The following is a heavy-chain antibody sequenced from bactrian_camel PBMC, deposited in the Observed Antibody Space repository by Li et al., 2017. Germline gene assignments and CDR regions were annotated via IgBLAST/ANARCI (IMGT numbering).Heavy chain of an antibody. V-gene: IGHV3S5*01. CDR1: GFTFSGNY. D-gene: IGHD2*01. J-gene: IGHJ6*01. CDR2: IYSDGSVT. CDR3: TTRGREAAVDCSGGYCTEPAETAEFGH. Sequence: HVQLVESGGGLVQPGGSLRLSCTASGFTFSGNYMNWVRQAPGKGLEWVSTIYSDGSVTLYADFVEGRFTISRDNAKNTLYLQMNSLKSEDTALYYCTTRGREAAVDCSGGYCTEPAETAEFGHWGQGTQVTVS.